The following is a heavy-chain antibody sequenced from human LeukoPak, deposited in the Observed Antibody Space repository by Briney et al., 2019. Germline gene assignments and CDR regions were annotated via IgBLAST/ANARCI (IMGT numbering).Heavy chain of an antibody. CDR2: IRSKAYGGTT. D-gene: IGHD3-9*01. V-gene: IGHV3-49*03. CDR3: TRDYDILTGFPYFDY. Sequence: GGSLRLSCTASGFTFGDYAMSWFRQAPGKGLEWVGFIRSKAYGGTTGYAASVKGRFTISRDDSKSIAYLQMNSLKTEDTAVYYCTRDYDILTGFPYFDYWGQGTLVTVSS. CDR1: GFTFGDYA. J-gene: IGHJ4*02.